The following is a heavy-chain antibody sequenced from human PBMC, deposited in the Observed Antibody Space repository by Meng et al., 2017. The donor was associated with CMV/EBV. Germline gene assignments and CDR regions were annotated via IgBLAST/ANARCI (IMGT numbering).Heavy chain of an antibody. V-gene: IGHV4-39*07. Sequence: GSLRLSCSVSGGPSSSSRYYWGWIRQPPGKGLEWIGSIYYSGSTYYSSSLKSRVTISVDTSKNQVCLKLSSVTASDTAVYYCARGGALSTFGLDVWGQGTTVTVSS. CDR3: ARGGALSTFGLDV. J-gene: IGHJ6*02. D-gene: IGHD3-16*01. CDR1: GGPSSSSRYY. CDR2: IYYSGST.